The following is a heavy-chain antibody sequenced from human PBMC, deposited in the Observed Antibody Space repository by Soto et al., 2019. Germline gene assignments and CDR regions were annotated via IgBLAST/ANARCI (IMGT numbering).Heavy chain of an antibody. CDR1: GFNFSSYA. Sequence: GGSLRLSCAASGFNFSSYAMSWVRQAPGKGLEWVSAISGSGGSTYYADSVKGRFTISRDNSKNTLYLQMNSLRAEDTAVYYRCAILVGAVDPWGQGTLVTVSS. D-gene: IGHD1-26*01. J-gene: IGHJ5*02. CDR2: ISGSGGST. CDR3: CAILVGAVDP. V-gene: IGHV3-23*01.